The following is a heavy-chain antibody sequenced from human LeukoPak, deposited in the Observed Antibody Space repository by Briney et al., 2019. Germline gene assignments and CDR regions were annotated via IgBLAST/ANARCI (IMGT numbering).Heavy chain of an antibody. D-gene: IGHD4-23*01. CDR2: ISLSGST. Sequence: PSETLSLTCAVYGGSFSDYYWSWLRQPPGKGLEWIGEISLSGSTNYNPSLKSRVTISLDTSKNQFSLKLTSVTATDTAVYYCARIPLRWEQPFDYWGHGTLVTVSS. CDR1: GGSFSDYY. CDR3: ARIPLRWEQPFDY. J-gene: IGHJ4*01. V-gene: IGHV4-34*01.